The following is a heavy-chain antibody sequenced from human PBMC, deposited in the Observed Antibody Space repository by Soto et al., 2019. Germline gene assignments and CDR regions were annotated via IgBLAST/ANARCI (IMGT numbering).Heavy chain of an antibody. D-gene: IGHD3-22*01. V-gene: IGHV4-30-4*01. CDR2: IYYSGST. CDR1: GGSISSGDYY. Sequence: SETLSLTCTVSGGSISSGDYYWSWIRQPPGKGLEWIGYIYYSGSTYYNPSLKSRVTISVYTSKNQFSLKLSSVTAADTAVYYCARSPDYDRSRAAFDYWGQGTLVTVSS. J-gene: IGHJ4*02. CDR3: ARSPDYDRSRAAFDY.